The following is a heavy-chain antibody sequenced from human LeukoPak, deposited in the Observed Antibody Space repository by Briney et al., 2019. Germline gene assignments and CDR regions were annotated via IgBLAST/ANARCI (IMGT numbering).Heavy chain of an antibody. CDR3: ARVEEEGSFDI. D-gene: IGHD5-24*01. V-gene: IGHV4-59*01. CDR2: IYYSGST. J-gene: IGHJ3*02. Sequence: SETLSLTCTVSGGSISSYYWSWIRQPPGKGLEWIGYIYYSGSTNYNPSLKSRVTISVDTSNNQFSLKLSSVTAADTAMYYCARVEEEGSFDIWGQGTMVTVSS. CDR1: GGSISSYY.